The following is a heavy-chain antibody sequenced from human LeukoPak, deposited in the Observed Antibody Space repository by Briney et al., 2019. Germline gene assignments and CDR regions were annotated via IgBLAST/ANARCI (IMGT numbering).Heavy chain of an antibody. V-gene: IGHV3-23*01. Sequence: PGGSLRLSCAASGFTFRSYGMSWVRQAPGKGLEWVSDISGSGGSTYYAESVQGRFAISRDASKTTLYLQMNSLRAEDTALYYCARDLHYWVAMDVWGQGTTVTVSS. CDR3: ARDLHYWVAMDV. J-gene: IGHJ6*02. CDR1: GFTFRSYG. D-gene: IGHD2-15*01. CDR2: ISGSGGST.